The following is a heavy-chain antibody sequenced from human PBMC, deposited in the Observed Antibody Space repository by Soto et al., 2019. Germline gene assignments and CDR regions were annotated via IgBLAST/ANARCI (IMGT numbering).Heavy chain of an antibody. D-gene: IGHD2-8*02. CDR3: ARDKITGLFDY. V-gene: IGHV4-34*01. CDR2: INHSGST. J-gene: IGHJ4*02. Sequence: QVQLQQWGAGLLKPSETLSLTCAVYGGSFSGYYWTWIRQPPGTGLEWIWEINHSGSTNYNPSLKXRXTXSXYTSKNQFSLKLTSVTAADTAVYYCARDKITGLFDYWGQGTLVTVSS. CDR1: GGSFSGYY.